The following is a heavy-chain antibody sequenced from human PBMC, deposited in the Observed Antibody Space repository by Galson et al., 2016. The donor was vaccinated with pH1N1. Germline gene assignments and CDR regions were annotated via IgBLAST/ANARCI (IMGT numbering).Heavy chain of an antibody. CDR2: INQDGSRK. J-gene: IGHJ4*02. Sequence: SLRLSCAASGFIFSGYWMSWVRQAPGKGLEWVAKINQDGSRKYYVDSMKGRCTTSRDNAENSLSLQMNSLRVEDTALYYCATEDYYTSLYWGQGILVTVSS. V-gene: IGHV3-7*01. CDR3: ATEDYYTSLY. CDR1: GFIFSGYW. D-gene: IGHD1-26*01.